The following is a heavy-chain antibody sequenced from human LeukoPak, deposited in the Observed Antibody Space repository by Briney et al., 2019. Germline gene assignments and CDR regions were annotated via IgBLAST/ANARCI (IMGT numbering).Heavy chain of an antibody. CDR3: ASRSWPDWYFDL. J-gene: IGHJ2*01. D-gene: IGHD6-13*01. Sequence: SETLSLTCTVSGGSISNRSHFWGWIRQTPGKGLEWFGSIYYSGYTYYNPSLKSRVTISVDTSKNQFSLKLSSVTAADTAVYYCASRSWPDWYFDLWGRGTLVTVSS. V-gene: IGHV4-39*07. CDR2: IYYSGYT. CDR1: GGSISNRSHF.